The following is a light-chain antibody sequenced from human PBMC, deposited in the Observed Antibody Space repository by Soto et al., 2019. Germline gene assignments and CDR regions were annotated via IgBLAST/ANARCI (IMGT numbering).Light chain of an antibody. V-gene: IGKV3-20*01. CDR3: QQYGYSPTT. J-gene: IGKJ5*01. CDR1: QSVSSSY. Sequence: DIVLTQSPGTLSLSPGERATLSCRSSQSVSSSYLAWYQQKPGQAPRLLIYGASSRATGIPDRFSGSGSGTDFTLTIDGLEPEDVVVYYCQQYGYSPTTFGQGTRLEIK. CDR2: GAS.